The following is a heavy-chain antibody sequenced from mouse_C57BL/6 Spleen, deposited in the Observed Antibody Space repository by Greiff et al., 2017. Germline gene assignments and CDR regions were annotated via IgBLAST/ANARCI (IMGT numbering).Heavy chain of an antibody. D-gene: IGHD1-1*01. CDR3: ARRDCGGSFAY. V-gene: IGHV1-66*01. J-gene: IGHJ2*01. CDR2: IYPGSGNT. Sequence: VQLQESGPELVKPGASVKISCKASGYTFTSYYIHWVKQRPGQGLEWIGWIYPGSGNTNYNEKFKGKATLTADKSSSTAYMQLRSLTSADSAVXDGARRDCGGSFAYWGQGTTLTVSS. CDR1: GYTFTSYY.